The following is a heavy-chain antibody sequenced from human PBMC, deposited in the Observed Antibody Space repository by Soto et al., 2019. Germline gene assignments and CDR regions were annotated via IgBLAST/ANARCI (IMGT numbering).Heavy chain of an antibody. Sequence: GGSLRLSCAASGFTFSNAWMSWVHQAPGKGLEWVGRIKSKTDGGTTDYAAPVKGRFTISRDDSKNTLYLQMNSLKTEDTAVYYCTTDLEVRVGRGGYDDAFDIWGQGTMVTVSS. V-gene: IGHV3-15*01. CDR3: TTDLEVRVGRGGYDDAFDI. D-gene: IGHD5-12*01. J-gene: IGHJ3*02. CDR1: GFTFSNAW. CDR2: IKSKTDGGTT.